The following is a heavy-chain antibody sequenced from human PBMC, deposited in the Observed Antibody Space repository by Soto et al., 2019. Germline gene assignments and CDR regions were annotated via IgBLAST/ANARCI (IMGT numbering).Heavy chain of an antibody. CDR2: ISAYNGNT. V-gene: IGHV1-18*01. CDR3: ARDHSTDYGDYVRSGNYFDY. J-gene: IGHJ4*02. Sequence: QVQLVQSGAEVKKPGASVKVSCKASGYTFTSYGISWVRQAPGQGLEWMGWISAYNGNTNYAQKLQGRVTMTTGTSTSTAYMELRSLRSDDTAVYYCARDHSTDYGDYVRSGNYFDYWGQGTLVTVSS. CDR1: GYTFTSYG. D-gene: IGHD4-17*01.